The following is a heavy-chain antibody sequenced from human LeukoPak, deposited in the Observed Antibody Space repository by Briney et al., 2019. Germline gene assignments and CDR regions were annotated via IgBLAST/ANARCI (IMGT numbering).Heavy chain of an antibody. CDR2: IYTSGST. CDR3: VRLVRGSWFDP. D-gene: IGHD3-10*01. J-gene: IGHJ5*02. Sequence: SETLSLTCTVSGGSISSYYWSWIRQPPGKGLEWIGYIYTSGSTNYSPSLKSRVTISVDTSKNQFSLKLSSVTAADTAVYYCVRLVRGSWFDPWGQGTLVTVSS. CDR1: GGSISSYY. V-gene: IGHV4-4*09.